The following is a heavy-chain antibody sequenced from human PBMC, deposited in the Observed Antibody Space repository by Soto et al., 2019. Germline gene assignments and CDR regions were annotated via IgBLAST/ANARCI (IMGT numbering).Heavy chain of an antibody. CDR3: ARYPGTIMATIMGSYYFDY. V-gene: IGHV3-21*01. J-gene: IGHJ4*02. CDR1: GFTFSNYS. Sequence: PGGSLRLSCAVSGFTFSNYSMNWVRQAPGKGLEWVSSISNTGNYKYYADSVKGRFTVSRDNAKNSLCLQMNSLRAEDTAVYFCARYPGTIMATIMGSYYFDYWGLGTLVTVSS. CDR2: ISNTGNYK. D-gene: IGHD5-12*01.